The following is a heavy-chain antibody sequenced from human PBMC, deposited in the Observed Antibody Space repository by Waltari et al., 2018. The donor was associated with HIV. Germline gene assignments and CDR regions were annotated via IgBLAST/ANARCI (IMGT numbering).Heavy chain of an antibody. Sequence: QLTLKESGPTLVKPPQTLPLTCTFSGFSLSPSALGVGCIRQPPGKALEWLALIYWNDDKRYSPSLKSRLTITKDTSKNQVVLTMTNMDPVDTATYYCAHRPYFDWLPMGAFDIWGQGTMVTVSS. V-gene: IGHV2-5*01. CDR1: GFSLSPSALG. CDR2: IYWNDDK. CDR3: AHRPYFDWLPMGAFDI. J-gene: IGHJ3*02. D-gene: IGHD3-9*01.